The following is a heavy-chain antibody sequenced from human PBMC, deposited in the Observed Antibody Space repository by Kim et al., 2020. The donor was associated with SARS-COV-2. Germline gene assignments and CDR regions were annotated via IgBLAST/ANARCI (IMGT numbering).Heavy chain of an antibody. CDR1: GFTFGDYA. D-gene: IGHD3-22*01. V-gene: IGHV3-49*03. J-gene: IGHJ4*02. CDR2: IRSKAYGGTT. CDR3: TRGLLERDYYDSSGYYYAFDY. Sequence: GGSLRLSCTASGFTFGDYAMSWFRQAPGKGLEWVGFIRSKAYGGTTEYAASVKGRFTISRDDSKSIAYLQMNSLKTEDTAVYYCTRGLLERDYYDSSGYYYAFDYWGQGTLVTVSS.